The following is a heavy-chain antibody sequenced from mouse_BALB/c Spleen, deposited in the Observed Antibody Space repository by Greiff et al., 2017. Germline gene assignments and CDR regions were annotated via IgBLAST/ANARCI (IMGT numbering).Heavy chain of an antibody. CDR1: GFTFSDYG. J-gene: IGHJ4*01. CDR3: ARDKGRGSIMDY. CDR2: ISNLAYSI. D-gene: IGHD1-1*01. V-gene: IGHV5-15*02. Sequence: EVQLVESGGGLVQPGGSRKLSCVASGFTFSDYGMAWVRQAPGKGPEWVAFISNLAYSIYYADTVTGRFTISRENAKNTLYLEMSSLRSEDTAMYYCARDKGRGSIMDYWGQGTSVTVSS.